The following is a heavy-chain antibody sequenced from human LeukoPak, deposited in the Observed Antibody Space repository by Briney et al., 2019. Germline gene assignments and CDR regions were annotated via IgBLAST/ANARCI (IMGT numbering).Heavy chain of an antibody. CDR3: ARFPAIVVVPAAPRYNWFDP. D-gene: IGHD2-2*01. CDR2: ISHSGST. CDR1: GGSFSGYY. Sequence: KPSETLSLTCAVYGGSFSGYYWSWIRQPPGKGLEWIGEISHSGSTNYNPSLKSRVTISVDTSKNQFSLKLSSVTAADTAVYYCARFPAIVVVPAAPRYNWFDPWGQGTLVTVSS. V-gene: IGHV4-34*01. J-gene: IGHJ5*02.